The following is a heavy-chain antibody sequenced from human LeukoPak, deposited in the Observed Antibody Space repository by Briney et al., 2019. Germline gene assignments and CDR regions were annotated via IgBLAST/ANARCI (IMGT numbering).Heavy chain of an antibody. J-gene: IGHJ4*02. V-gene: IGHV3-23*01. D-gene: IGHD6-19*01. CDR2: ISGSGGTT. Sequence: GGSLRLSCAASGFTFSSYAMSWVRQAPGKGLEWVSAISGSGGTTYYADSVKGRFTISRDNSKNTLYLQMNSVRAEDTAVYYCAKYGVAGTIDYWGQGTLVTVSS. CDR1: GFTFSSYA. CDR3: AKYGVAGTIDY.